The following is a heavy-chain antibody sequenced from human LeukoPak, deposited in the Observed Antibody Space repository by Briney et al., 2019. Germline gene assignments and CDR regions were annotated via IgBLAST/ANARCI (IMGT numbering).Heavy chain of an antibody. CDR1: GFTFSSYG. D-gene: IGHD1-26*01. Sequence: PGGSLRLSCAASGFTFSSYGMHWVRQAPGKGLEWVAVISYDGSNKYYADSVKGRFTISRDNSKNTLYLQMNSLRAEDTAVYYCAKPHLLYSNWFDPWGQGTLVTVST. J-gene: IGHJ5*02. V-gene: IGHV3-30*18. CDR2: ISYDGSNK. CDR3: AKPHLLYSNWFDP.